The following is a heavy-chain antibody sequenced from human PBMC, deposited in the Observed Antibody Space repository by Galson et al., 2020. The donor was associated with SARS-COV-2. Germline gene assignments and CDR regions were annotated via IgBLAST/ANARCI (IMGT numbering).Heavy chain of an antibody. Sequence: SETLSLTCTVPGGPISSGGYYWTGIRQHPGKGLEWIGYIYYSGRTYYNPSLKSRVTISVDTSKNQFSLKLSSVTAADTAVYYCARGEGITIFGVVIFGAFDIWGQGTMVTVSS. V-gene: IGHV4-31*03. CDR2: IYYSGRT. J-gene: IGHJ3*02. D-gene: IGHD3-3*01. CDR1: GGPISSGGYY. CDR3: ARGEGITIFGVVIFGAFDI.